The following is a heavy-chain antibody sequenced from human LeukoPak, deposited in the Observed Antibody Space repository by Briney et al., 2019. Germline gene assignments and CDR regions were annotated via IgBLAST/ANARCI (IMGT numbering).Heavy chain of an antibody. Sequence: SETLSLTCTVSGGSISSYYWSWIRQPAGKGLEWIGRIYTSGSTNYNPSLKSRVTMSVDTSKNQFSLKLSPVTAADTAVYYCAITILTGYYNGYYYYGMDVWGQGTTVTVSS. CDR3: AITILTGYYNGYYYYGMDV. J-gene: IGHJ6*02. CDR1: GGSISSYY. CDR2: IYTSGST. V-gene: IGHV4-4*07. D-gene: IGHD3-9*01.